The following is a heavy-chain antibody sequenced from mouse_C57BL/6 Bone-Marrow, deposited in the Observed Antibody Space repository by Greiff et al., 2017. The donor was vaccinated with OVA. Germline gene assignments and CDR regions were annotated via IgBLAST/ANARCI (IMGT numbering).Heavy chain of an antibody. CDR2: IHPNSGST. Sequence: VQLQQPGAELVKPGASVKLSCKASGYTFTSYWMHWVKQRPGQGLEWIGMIHPNSGSTNYNEKFKSKATLTVDKSSSTAYMQLSSLTSEDSAVYYCARKCYGSSYDYAMDYWGQGTSVTVSS. D-gene: IGHD1-1*01. V-gene: IGHV1-64*01. J-gene: IGHJ4*01. CDR3: ARKCYGSSYDYAMDY. CDR1: GYTFTSYW.